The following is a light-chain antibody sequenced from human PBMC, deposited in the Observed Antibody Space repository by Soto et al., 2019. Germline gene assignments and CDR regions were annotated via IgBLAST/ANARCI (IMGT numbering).Light chain of an antibody. CDR2: GAS. CDR3: QQYGRSPLT. J-gene: IGKJ4*01. CDR1: ESVTSDY. Sequence: EIVLTQSPGTLSLSPGERATLSCRASESVTSDYLAWYQQKPGQAPRLLISGASGRTTGIPDRFSGSGSGTDLILTISTLEPEDCAVYYCQQYGRSPLTFGGGTKVEIK. V-gene: IGKV3-20*01.